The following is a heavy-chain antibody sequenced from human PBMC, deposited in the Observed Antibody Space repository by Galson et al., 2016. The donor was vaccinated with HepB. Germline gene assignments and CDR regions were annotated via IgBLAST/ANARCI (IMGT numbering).Heavy chain of an antibody. CDR2: ISWNDKTL. Sequence: SLRLSCAGSGFKIDDYAMHWVRQGPGKGLEWVSGISWNDKTLGHADSVKGRFAVSRDNAKNSLYLEINSLRIEDTALYFCAKDRGGGYCTTPSCFAFGLWGQGTMVTVSS. J-gene: IGHJ3*01. D-gene: IGHD2-2*01. CDR3: AKDRGGGYCTTPSCFAFGL. V-gene: IGHV3-9*01. CDR1: GFKIDDYA.